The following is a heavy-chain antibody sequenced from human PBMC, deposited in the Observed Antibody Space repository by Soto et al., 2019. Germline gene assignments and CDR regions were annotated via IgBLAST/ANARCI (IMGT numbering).Heavy chain of an antibody. CDR2: IHSGGRDT. Sequence: EVQLLQSGGGLVQPGESLRLSCAASGFTFRSYALTWVRQAPGRGLEWVATIHSGGRDTYYGDSVKGRFTVSRDNSNNTVDLHMSSLRAEDTAVYYYTKGRGGSGKVPRDYWGQGTLVPVSS. V-gene: IGHV3-23*05. CDR1: GFTFRSYA. CDR3: TKGRGGSGKVPRDY. J-gene: IGHJ4*02. D-gene: IGHD3-10*01.